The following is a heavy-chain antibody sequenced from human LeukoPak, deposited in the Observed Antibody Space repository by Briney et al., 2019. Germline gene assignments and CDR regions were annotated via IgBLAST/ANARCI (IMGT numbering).Heavy chain of an antibody. CDR3: VRAPQYQLPFDI. CDR2: INLNSGGT. V-gene: IGHV1-2*02. CDR1: GYTFSDWY. J-gene: IGHJ3*02. D-gene: IGHD2-2*01. Sequence: ASVKVSCKASGYTFSDWYMHWVRQAPGQGLEWMGWINLNSGGTKYAQKFQGRVTMSRDTSITTAYMEVSRLGSYDTAVYYCVRAPQYQLPFDIWGQGTMVTVSS.